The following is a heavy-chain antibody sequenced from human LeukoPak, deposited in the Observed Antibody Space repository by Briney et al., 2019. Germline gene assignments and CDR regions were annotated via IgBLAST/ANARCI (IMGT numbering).Heavy chain of an antibody. CDR1: GYTFSSYW. CDR3: AIQQLAPFDY. D-gene: IGHD6-6*01. Sequence: PGGSLRLSCAASGYTFSSYWMHWVRQAPGKGLVWVSRINSDGSSTSYADSVKGRFTISRDNANNTLYLQMNSLRAEDTAVYYCAIQQLAPFDYWGQGTLVTVSS. CDR2: INSDGSST. V-gene: IGHV3-74*01. J-gene: IGHJ4*02.